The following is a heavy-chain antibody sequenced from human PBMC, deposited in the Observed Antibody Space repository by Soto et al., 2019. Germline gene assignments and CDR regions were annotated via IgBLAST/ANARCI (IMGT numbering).Heavy chain of an antibody. CDR3: ARAVGDPLYYLDY. V-gene: IGHV4-59*08. CDR2: TDYSGNT. Sequence: QVQLQESGPGLVRPSETLSLTCTVSSDSISSYYWIWIRQSPGKGLEWIWYTDYSGNTSYNPSLRGLVTTSGDTSKNQFSLRLSSVTAADPAVYYCARAVGDPLYYLDYWGQGTLVTVSS. D-gene: IGHD6-19*01. CDR1: SDSISSYY. J-gene: IGHJ4*02.